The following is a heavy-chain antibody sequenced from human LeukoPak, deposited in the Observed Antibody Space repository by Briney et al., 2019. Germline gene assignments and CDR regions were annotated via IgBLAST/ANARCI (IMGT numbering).Heavy chain of an antibody. CDR1: GGSISSGGYY. Sequence: SQTLSLTCTVSGGSISSGGYYWSWIRQHPGKGLEWIGYIYCSGSTYYNPSLKSRVTISVDTSKNQFSLKLSSVSAADTAVYYCARRPKGSSGCYQASGGWFDPWGQGTLVTVSS. CDR3: ARRPKGSSGCYQASGGWFDP. CDR2: IYCSGST. J-gene: IGHJ5*02. D-gene: IGHD3-22*01. V-gene: IGHV4-31*03.